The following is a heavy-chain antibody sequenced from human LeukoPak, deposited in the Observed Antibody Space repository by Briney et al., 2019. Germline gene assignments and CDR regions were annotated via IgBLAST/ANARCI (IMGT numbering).Heavy chain of an antibody. Sequence: ASVKVSCKASGYTFTSYDINWVRQATGQGLEWMGWMNPNSGNTGYAQKFQGRVTMTRNPSISTVYMELSSLRSEDTAVYYCARFMVRGVIITRYYYYYMDVWGKGTTVTVSS. CDR1: GYTFTSYD. CDR2: MNPNSGNT. CDR3: ARFMVRGVIITRYYYYYMDV. J-gene: IGHJ6*03. D-gene: IGHD3-10*01. V-gene: IGHV1-8*01.